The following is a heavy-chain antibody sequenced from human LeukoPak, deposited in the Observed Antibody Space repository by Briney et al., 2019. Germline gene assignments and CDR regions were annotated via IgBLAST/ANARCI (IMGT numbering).Heavy chain of an antibody. Sequence: ASVKVSCKASGYTFTTYYMHWVRQAPGRGLEWMGIIKPSGGTTIYAQKFQGRVTMTRDTSTSTAYMELRSLRSDDTAVYYCARDGYRLSGYFYYMDVWGKGTTVTVSS. V-gene: IGHV1-46*01. J-gene: IGHJ6*03. D-gene: IGHD2-2*03. CDR2: IKPSGGTT. CDR3: ARDGYRLSGYFYYMDV. CDR1: GYTFTTYY.